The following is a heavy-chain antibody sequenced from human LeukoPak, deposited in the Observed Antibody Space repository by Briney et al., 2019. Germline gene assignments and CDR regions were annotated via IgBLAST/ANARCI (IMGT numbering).Heavy chain of an antibody. D-gene: IGHD3-22*01. CDR3: AKTQGYYDY. CDR2: VGVDGTR. CDR1: GFTFSSYA. Sequence: GGSLRLSCAASGFTFSSYAMSWVRQAPGKGLEWVSGVGVDGTRYYADSVKGRFTVSRDTAKNTLYLQMSSLRAEDTAIYYCAKTQGYYDYWGQGTLVTVSS. V-gene: IGHV3-23*01. J-gene: IGHJ4*02.